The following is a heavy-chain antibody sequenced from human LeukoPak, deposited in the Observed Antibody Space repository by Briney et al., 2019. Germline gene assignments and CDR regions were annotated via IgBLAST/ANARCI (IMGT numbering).Heavy chain of an antibody. Sequence: GASVKVSCKASGYTFTSYGISWVRQAPGQGLEWMGWISAYNGNTNYAQKLQGRVTMTTDTSTSTAYMELRSLRSEDTAVYYCARGWGPYGMDVWGQGTTVTVSS. D-gene: IGHD3-16*01. CDR2: ISAYNGNT. CDR1: GYTFTSYG. J-gene: IGHJ6*02. CDR3: ARGWGPYGMDV. V-gene: IGHV1-18*01.